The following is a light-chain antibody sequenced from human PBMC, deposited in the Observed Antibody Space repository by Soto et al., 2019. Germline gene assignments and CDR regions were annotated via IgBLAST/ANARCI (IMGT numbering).Light chain of an antibody. CDR2: GAS. Sequence: EIVLTQSPATLSLSPGERATLSCRASQSFNSIYLAWYQQRPGQAPRLLIYGASSRATGIPDRFSGGGSGTDFTLTISRLEPEDFAVYYCQQYGSSSWTFGQGTKVDI. J-gene: IGKJ1*01. CDR3: QQYGSSSWT. CDR1: QSFNSIY. V-gene: IGKV3-20*01.